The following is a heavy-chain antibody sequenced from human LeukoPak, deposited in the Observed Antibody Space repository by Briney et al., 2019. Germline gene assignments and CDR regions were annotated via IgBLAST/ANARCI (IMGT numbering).Heavy chain of an antibody. CDR3: ARDGSGARTIMVRGVIIPESSRLDY. J-gene: IGHJ4*02. V-gene: IGHV3-33*01. D-gene: IGHD3-10*01. CDR1: GSTFSSYG. Sequence: GGSLRLSCAASGSTFSSYGMHWVRQAPGKGLEWVAIIWYDGTNKYYADSVKGRFTISRDNSKNTVYLQMNSLRAEDTAVYYCARDGSGARTIMVRGVIIPESSRLDYWGQGTLVTVSS. CDR2: IWYDGTNK.